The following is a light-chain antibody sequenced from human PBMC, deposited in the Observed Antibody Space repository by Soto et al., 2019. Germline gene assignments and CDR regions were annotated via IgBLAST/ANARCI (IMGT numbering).Light chain of an antibody. Sequence: EIVLTQSPGTLSLSPGERATLSCRASQSVSSNFLAWFQQKPGQAPRRVIYGASSRATGIPNRFSGSGSGTDFTLTISRLEPEDFAVYYCPQYGSSPLTFGGGTKVEIK. CDR2: GAS. J-gene: IGKJ4*01. V-gene: IGKV3-20*01. CDR3: PQYGSSPLT. CDR1: QSVSSNF.